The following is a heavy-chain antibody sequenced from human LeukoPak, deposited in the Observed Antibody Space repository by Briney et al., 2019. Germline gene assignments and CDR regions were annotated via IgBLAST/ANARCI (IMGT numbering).Heavy chain of an antibody. CDR3: ATYYYDSSGYPRDAFDI. Sequence: KASETLSLTCTVSGGSISSYYWSWIRQPAGKGLEWIGRIYTSGSTNYNPSLKSRVTMSVDTSKNQFPLKLSSVTAADTAVYYCATYYYDSSGYPRDAFDIWGQGTMVTVSS. J-gene: IGHJ3*02. CDR2: IYTSGST. V-gene: IGHV4-4*07. D-gene: IGHD3-22*01. CDR1: GGSISSYY.